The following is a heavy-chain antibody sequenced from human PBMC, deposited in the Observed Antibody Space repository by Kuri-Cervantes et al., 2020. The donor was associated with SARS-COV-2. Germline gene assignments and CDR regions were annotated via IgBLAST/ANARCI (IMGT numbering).Heavy chain of an antibody. D-gene: IGHD3-22*01. CDR1: GGSFSGYY. V-gene: IGHV4-34*01. J-gene: IGHJ4*02. Sequence: SETLSLTCAVYGGSFSGYYWSWIRQPPGKGLEWIGEINHSGSTNYNPSLKSRVTISVDTSKNQFSLKLSFVTAADTAVYYCGGSGFCYGAGYFDYWGQGTLVTVSS. CDR3: GGSGFCYGAGYFDY. CDR2: INHSGST.